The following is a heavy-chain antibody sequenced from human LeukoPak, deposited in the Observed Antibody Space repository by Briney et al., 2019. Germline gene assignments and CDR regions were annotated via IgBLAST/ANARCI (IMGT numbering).Heavy chain of an antibody. D-gene: IGHD1-20*01. Sequence: SVKVSCKASGGTFSSYAISWVRQAPGQGLEWMGRIIPIFGTANYAQKFQGRVTITTDESTSTAYMELSSLRSEDTAVYYCARGEDNWNDVRFVPWGQGTLASVSS. CDR3: ARGEDNWNDVRFVP. J-gene: IGHJ5*02. V-gene: IGHV1-69*05. CDR2: IIPIFGTA. CDR1: GGTFSSYA.